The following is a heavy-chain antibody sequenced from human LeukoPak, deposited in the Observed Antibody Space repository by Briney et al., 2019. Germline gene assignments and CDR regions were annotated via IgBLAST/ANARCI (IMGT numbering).Heavy chain of an antibody. Sequence: SETLSLTCAVFGGSFSGYYWSWIRQPPGKGLEWIGEINHSGSTNYDPSLKSRVSISVDTSKNQFSLKLSSVTAADTAVYYCASLRCDRRPISYYYYYYMDVWGKGTTVTVSS. J-gene: IGHJ6*03. D-gene: IGHD1-14*01. CDR2: INHSGST. V-gene: IGHV4-34*01. CDR1: GGSFSGYY. CDR3: ASLRCDRRPISYYYYYYMDV.